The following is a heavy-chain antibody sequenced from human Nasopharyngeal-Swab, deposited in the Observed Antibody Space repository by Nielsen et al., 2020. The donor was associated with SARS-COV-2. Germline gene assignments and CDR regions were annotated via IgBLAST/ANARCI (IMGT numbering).Heavy chain of an antibody. D-gene: IGHD6-13*01. CDR3: ARSIAAAGNFPRIRVFPDV. V-gene: IGHV4-34*01. Sequence: WIRQPPGKGLEWIGEINHSGSTNYNPSLKSRVTISVDTSKNQFSLKLSSVTAADTAAYYCARSIAAAGNFPRIRVFPDVWGKGTTVTVSS. J-gene: IGHJ6*04. CDR2: INHSGST.